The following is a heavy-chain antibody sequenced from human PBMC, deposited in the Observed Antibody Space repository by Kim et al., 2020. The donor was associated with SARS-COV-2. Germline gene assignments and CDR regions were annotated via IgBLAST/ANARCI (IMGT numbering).Heavy chain of an antibody. D-gene: IGHD4-4*01. Sequence: GGSLRLSCAASGFTFSNAWMSWVRQAPGKGLEWVGRIKSKTDGGTTDYAAPVKGRFTISRDDSKNTLYLQMNSLKTEDTAVYYCTTDNSNGGPYYYYGMDVWGQGTTVTVSS. V-gene: IGHV3-15*01. CDR3: TTDNSNGGPYYYYGMDV. CDR2: IKSKTDGGTT. CDR1: GFTFSNAW. J-gene: IGHJ6*02.